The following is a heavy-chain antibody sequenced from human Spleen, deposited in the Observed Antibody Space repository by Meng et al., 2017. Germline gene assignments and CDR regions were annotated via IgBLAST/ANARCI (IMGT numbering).Heavy chain of an antibody. CDR2: ITGSGSRT. Sequence: GESLKISCAASGFTFSSYAISWVRQAPGKGLEWVSAITGSGSRTYYADSVKGRFTVSRDNSRNTLYLQMNSLRAEDTAVYYCAKEAAYDFWSGYYWATAPFDYWGQGTLVTVSS. CDR1: GFTFSSYA. D-gene: IGHD3-3*01. J-gene: IGHJ4*02. CDR3: AKEAAYDFWSGYYWATAPFDY. V-gene: IGHV3-23*01.